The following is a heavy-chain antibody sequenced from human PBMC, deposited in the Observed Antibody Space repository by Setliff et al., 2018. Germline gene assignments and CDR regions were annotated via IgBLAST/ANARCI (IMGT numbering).Heavy chain of an antibody. CDR3: ARGRNVASRLLDS. V-gene: IGHV4-34*01. CDR1: GGTFSDYH. D-gene: IGHD6-6*01. J-gene: IGHJ4*02. Sequence: SETLSLTCAAYGGTFSDYHWTWIRQSPEKGLEWIGEINHRGSTKYNPSLKSRVTMSIDTSKNQFSLMVTSVTAADTAVYYCARGRNVASRLLDSWGQGTLVTVSS. CDR2: INHRGST.